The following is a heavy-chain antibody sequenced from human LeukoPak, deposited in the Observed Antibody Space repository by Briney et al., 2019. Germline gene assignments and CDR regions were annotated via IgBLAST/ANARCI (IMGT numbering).Heavy chain of an antibody. V-gene: IGHV3-48*03. CDR3: AMGRQFEVDY. CDR1: GFTFKNYE. Sequence: PGGSLRLSCAASGFTFKNYEMNWVRQAPGKGLEWISYISTSGGTKNYEDSVSGRFTITRDNAKNLLYLQLNSIRAEDTAFYYCAMGRQFEVDYWGQGILVTVSS. D-gene: IGHD3-10*01. CDR2: ISTSGGTK. J-gene: IGHJ4*02.